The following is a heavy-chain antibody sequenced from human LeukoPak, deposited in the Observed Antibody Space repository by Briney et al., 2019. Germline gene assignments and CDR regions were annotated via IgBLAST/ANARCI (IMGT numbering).Heavy chain of an antibody. D-gene: IGHD3-10*01. CDR3: ARGGLLWFGELSGY. V-gene: IGHV3-64*04. CDR1: GFTFSTYP. CDR2: ITSNGGST. J-gene: IGHJ4*02. Sequence: GGSLRLSCSASGFTFSTYPMHWVRQAPGKGLEYVSSITSNGGSTYYADSVKGRFTISRDNSKNTLYLQMSSLRAEDMAVYYCARGGLLWFGELSGYWGQGTLVTVSS.